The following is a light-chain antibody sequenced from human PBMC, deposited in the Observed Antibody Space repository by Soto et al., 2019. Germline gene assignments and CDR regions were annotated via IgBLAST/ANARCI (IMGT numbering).Light chain of an antibody. V-gene: IGKV3-11*02. J-gene: IGKJ2*01. CDR1: QDLSIV. CDR3: QQRSTWLYT. Sequence: ILLAPSPATLSLSPGERATLSCKASQDLSIVLAWHQQKPGQAPRRLIHDASNTANGVPARFSGSGSGRDFTLTITSLEPDDVAVYYGQQRSTWLYTFGQGNKLEV. CDR2: DAS.